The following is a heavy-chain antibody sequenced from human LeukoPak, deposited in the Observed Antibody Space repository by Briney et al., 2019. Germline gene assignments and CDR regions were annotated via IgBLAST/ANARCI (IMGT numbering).Heavy chain of an antibody. J-gene: IGHJ4*02. Sequence: PGGSLRLSCAASGFTFSDYAMHWVRQAPGKELEYVSAISSNGGSIHYANSVKGRFTISRDNSKNTLYLQMNSLRAEDTAVYYCAKDLGRYFDWLSKNPSDYWGQGTLVTVSS. V-gene: IGHV3-64*01. CDR2: ISSNGGSI. CDR3: AKDLGRYFDWLSKNPSDY. CDR1: GFTFSDYA. D-gene: IGHD3-9*01.